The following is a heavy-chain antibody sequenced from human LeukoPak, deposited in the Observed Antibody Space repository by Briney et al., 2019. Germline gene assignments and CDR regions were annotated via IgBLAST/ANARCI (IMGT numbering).Heavy chain of an antibody. Sequence: GGSLRLSCAASGFTFGSYSMNWVRQAPGKGLEWVSYISSSSTTIYYGDSVKGRFTISRDNAKNSLYLQMNSLRAEDTAVYYCAKLALMRTTVEWEDYWGQGTLVTVSS. CDR1: GFTFGSYS. D-gene: IGHD4-23*01. J-gene: IGHJ4*02. CDR2: ISSSSTTI. CDR3: AKLALMRTTVEWEDY. V-gene: IGHV3-48*01.